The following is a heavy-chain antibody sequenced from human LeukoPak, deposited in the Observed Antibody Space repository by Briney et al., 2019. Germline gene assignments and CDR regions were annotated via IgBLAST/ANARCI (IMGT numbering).Heavy chain of an antibody. D-gene: IGHD6-13*01. CDR2: ISYDGSNK. V-gene: IGHV3-30*03. CDR3: ARDQYSSRGTNFDY. Sequence: GGSLRLSCAASGFAVNDNYMGWVRQAPGKGLEWVAVISYDGSNKYYADSVKGRFTISRDNSKNTLYLQMNSLRAEDTAVYYCARDQYSSRGTNFDYWGQGTLVTVSS. CDR1: GFAVNDNY. J-gene: IGHJ4*02.